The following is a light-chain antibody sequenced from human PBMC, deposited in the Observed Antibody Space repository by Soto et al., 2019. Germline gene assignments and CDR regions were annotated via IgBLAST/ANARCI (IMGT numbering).Light chain of an antibody. CDR1: QSISSW. V-gene: IGKV1-5*01. CDR2: DAS. Sequence: DIQMTQSPSTLPASVGDRVTITGLASQSISSWLAWYQQKPGKAPKLLIYDASSLESGVPSRFSGSGSGTEFTLTISSLQPDDFATYYCQQYNSYSPVTFGQGTKVDI. J-gene: IGKJ1*01. CDR3: QQYNSYSPVT.